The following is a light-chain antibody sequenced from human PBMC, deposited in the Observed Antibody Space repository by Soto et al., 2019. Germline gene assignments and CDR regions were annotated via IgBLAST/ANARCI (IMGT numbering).Light chain of an antibody. CDR1: SSDIGTYDH. CDR3: ISYTVSRSYV. J-gene: IGLJ1*01. CDR2: SVS. V-gene: IGLV2-14*01. Sequence: QSVLTQPASVSGSPGQSSTISCSGTSSDIGTYDHVAWFQQFPGKTPKLMIYSVSNRPSGVSYRFSGSKSGNTASLTISGLQAEDEADYYCISYTVSRSYVFGTGTKVPS.